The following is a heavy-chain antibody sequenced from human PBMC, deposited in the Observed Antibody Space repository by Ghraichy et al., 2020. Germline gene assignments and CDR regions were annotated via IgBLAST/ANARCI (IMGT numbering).Heavy chain of an antibody. Sequence: SETLSLTCTVSGGSISNYYWTWIRQPPGKGLEWIGYIYYSGSTNYNPSLKSRVTITVDTSKNQVSLKLTSLTAADPAVYYCTRGRAGEPFDFWGQGTLVTVSS. CDR1: GGSISNYY. CDR3: TRGRAGEPFDF. V-gene: IGHV4-59*01. CDR2: IYYSGST. J-gene: IGHJ4*02. D-gene: IGHD1-26*01.